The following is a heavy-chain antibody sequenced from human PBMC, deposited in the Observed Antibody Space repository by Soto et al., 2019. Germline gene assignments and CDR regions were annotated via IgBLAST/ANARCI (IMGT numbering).Heavy chain of an antibody. D-gene: IGHD2-15*01. CDR3: AKGRKSTEKDIAVMLAAASSIQH. CDR2: ISATGATT. CDR1: GFTFSDYA. Sequence: GGSLRLSCVASGFTFSDYAMTWVRQAPGEGLEWVSVISATGATTYYADSVRGRFTISRDNSKNTLNLQMNDLRVEDTAVIYCAKGRKSTEKDIAVMLAAASSIQHWGQGTLVTVSS. J-gene: IGHJ1*01. V-gene: IGHV3-23*01.